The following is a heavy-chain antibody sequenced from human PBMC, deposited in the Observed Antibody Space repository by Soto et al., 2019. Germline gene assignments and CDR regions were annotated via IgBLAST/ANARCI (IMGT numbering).Heavy chain of an antibody. J-gene: IGHJ6*02. CDR2: IWYDGSNK. CDR1: GFTFSSYG. Sequence: QVQLVESGGGVVQPGRSLRLSCAASGFTFSSYGMHWVRQAPGKGLEWVAVIWYDGSNKYYADSVKGRFTISRDNSKNTLYLQMNSLRAEDTAVYYCARDRYGYYYYGMDVWGQGTTVTVSS. V-gene: IGHV3-33*01. D-gene: IGHD4-17*01. CDR3: ARDRYGYYYYGMDV.